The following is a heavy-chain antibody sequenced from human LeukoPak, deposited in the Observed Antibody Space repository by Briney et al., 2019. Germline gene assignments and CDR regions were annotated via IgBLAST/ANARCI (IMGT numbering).Heavy chain of an antibody. CDR2: ISSSTSYI. CDR3: ARAGGSTVSHSDY. J-gene: IGHJ4*02. V-gene: IGHV3-21*01. Sequence: GGSLRLSCVASGFTFTSYGMSWVRQAPGKRLEWVSSISSSTSYIYYADSVKGRFTISKDNAKNSLYLQMNSLRAEDTAVYYCARAGGSTVSHSDYWGQGTLVIVSS. CDR1: GFTFTSYG. D-gene: IGHD4-17*01.